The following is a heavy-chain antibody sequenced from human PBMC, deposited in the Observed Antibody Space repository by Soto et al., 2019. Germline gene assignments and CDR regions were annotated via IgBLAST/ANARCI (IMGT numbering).Heavy chain of an antibody. D-gene: IGHD2-2*01. Sequence: GESLKISCKGSGYSFTSYWIGWVRQMPGKGMEWMGIIYPGDSDTRYSPSFQGQVTTSADKSISTAYLQWSSLKASDTAMYYCARHGGFCSSARCYVAWFDLWGQGTLVTV. J-gene: IGHJ5*02. V-gene: IGHV5-51*01. CDR1: GYSFTSYW. CDR3: ARHGGFCSSARCYVAWFDL. CDR2: IYPGDSDT.